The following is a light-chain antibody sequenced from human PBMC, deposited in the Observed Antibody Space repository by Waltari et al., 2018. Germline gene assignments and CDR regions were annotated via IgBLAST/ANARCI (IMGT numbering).Light chain of an antibody. J-gene: IGLJ1*01. CDR3: QVWDANTDPGV. V-gene: IGLV3-21*04. CDR1: NIESES. Sequence: SYVLTQPPPVSVAPGKTASITWGGNNIESESVHWYQQKPGQAPILVISYDSDRPAGIPERFSGSNSGNTATLTISRVEAGDEADYYCQVWDANTDPGVFGTGTEVTVL. CDR2: YDS.